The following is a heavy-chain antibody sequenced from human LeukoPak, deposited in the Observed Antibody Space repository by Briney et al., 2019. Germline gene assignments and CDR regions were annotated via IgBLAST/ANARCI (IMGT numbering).Heavy chain of an antibody. J-gene: IGHJ4*02. Sequence: GGSLRLSCAASEFTFSTYWMHWVRQAPGKGLVRVSRIYSDGSSTNYADSVKGRFTISRDNAKNTLYLQMNSLSIEDTAVYYCASGYSSDYGGNVYWGRGTLVTVSS. CDR3: ASGYSSDYGGNVY. CDR2: IYSDGSST. V-gene: IGHV3-74*01. CDR1: EFTFSTYW. D-gene: IGHD4-23*01.